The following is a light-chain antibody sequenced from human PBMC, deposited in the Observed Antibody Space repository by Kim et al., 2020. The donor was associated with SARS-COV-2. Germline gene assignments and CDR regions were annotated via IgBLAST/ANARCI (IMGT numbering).Light chain of an antibody. CDR3: QQFDDMPLT. CDR2: DAS. Sequence: SASVGDRLTITCQASQDIHNYLNWYQQTPGSAPKLLIYDASKLKTGVPSRFSGGGSRTVFTFTISSLQPEDVATYYCQQFDDMPLTFGGGTKVDIK. CDR1: QDIHNY. V-gene: IGKV1-33*01. J-gene: IGKJ4*01.